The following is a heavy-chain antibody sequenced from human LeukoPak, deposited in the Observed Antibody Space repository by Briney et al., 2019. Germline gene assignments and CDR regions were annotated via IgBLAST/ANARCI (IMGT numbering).Heavy chain of an antibody. V-gene: IGHV1-18*01. J-gene: IGHJ3*02. CDR1: GYSFTSYG. Sequence: GESLKISCKGSGYSFTSYGISWVRQAPGQGLEWMGWISAYNGNTNYAQKLQGRVTMTTDTSTSTAYMELRSLRSDDTAVYYCARPQSNWGPDAFDIWGQGTMVTVSS. D-gene: IGHD7-27*01. CDR3: ARPQSNWGPDAFDI. CDR2: ISAYNGNT.